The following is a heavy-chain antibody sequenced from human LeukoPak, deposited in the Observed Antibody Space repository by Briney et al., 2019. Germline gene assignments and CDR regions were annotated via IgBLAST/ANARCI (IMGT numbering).Heavy chain of an antibody. D-gene: IGHD3-10*01. J-gene: IGHJ5*02. CDR1: GFTCSSYW. Sequence: GGSLRLSCAASGFTCSSYWMSWVRQAPGKGLEWVANIKQDGSEKYYVDSVKGRFTISRDNAKNSLYLQMNSLRAEDTAVYYCARGSNYITMVRGWFDPWGQGTLVTVSS. CDR3: ARGSNYITMVRGWFDP. CDR2: IKQDGSEK. V-gene: IGHV3-7*01.